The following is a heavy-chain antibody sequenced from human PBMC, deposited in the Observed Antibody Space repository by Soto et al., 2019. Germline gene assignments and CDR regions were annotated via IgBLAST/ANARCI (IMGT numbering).Heavy chain of an antibody. V-gene: IGHV1-69*02. CDR1: GDTFNFYT. CDR3: ATSFGSGSRAFDY. D-gene: IGHD3-10*01. J-gene: IGHJ4*02. Sequence: QVQLVQSGAEVKKPGSSVKVSCKASGDTFNFYTITWVRQAPGLGLEWMGRFNPILSFSNSALKFQGRVTLTADKSTSTAYMVLSSLPSEDTAIYYCATSFGSGSRAFDYWGQGALVTVSS. CDR2: FNPILSFS.